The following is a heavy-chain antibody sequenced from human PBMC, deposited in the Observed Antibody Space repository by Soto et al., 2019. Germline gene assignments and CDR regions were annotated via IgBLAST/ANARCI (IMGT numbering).Heavy chain of an antibody. CDR2: ISYDGSNK. J-gene: IGHJ3*02. D-gene: IGHD3-3*01. V-gene: IGHV3-30*18. Sequence: QVQLVESGGGVVQPGRSLRLSCAASGFTFSSYGMHWVRQAPGKGLEWVAVISYDGSNKYYADSVKGRFTISRDNSKNTLYLQMNSLRAEDTAVYYCAKDRALLRFLEWLLEDAVDIWGQGTMVTVSS. CDR1: GFTFSSYG. CDR3: AKDRALLRFLEWLLEDAVDI.